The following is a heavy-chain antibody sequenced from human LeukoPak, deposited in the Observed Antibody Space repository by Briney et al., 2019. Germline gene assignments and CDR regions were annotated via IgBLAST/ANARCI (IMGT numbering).Heavy chain of an antibody. J-gene: IGHJ5*02. D-gene: IGHD4-23*01. V-gene: IGHV1-18*01. CDR1: GYTFTSYG. CDR3: ARDFWGTVVTEKNWFDP. Sequence: ASVKVSCKTSGYTFTSYGISWVRQAPGQGLEWMGWISTYNGNTNYAQKLQGRVTMTTDTSTSTAYMELRSLRSDDTAVYYCARDFWGTVVTEKNWFDPWGQGTLVTVSS. CDR2: ISTYNGNT.